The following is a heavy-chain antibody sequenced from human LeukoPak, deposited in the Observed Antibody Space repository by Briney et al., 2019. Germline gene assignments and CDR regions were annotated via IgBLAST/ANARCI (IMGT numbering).Heavy chain of an antibody. D-gene: IGHD1-7*01. J-gene: IGHJ5*02. CDR2: IYYSGST. V-gene: IGHV4-39*07. Sequence: SETLSLTCTVSGGSISSSSYYWGWIRQPPGKGLEWFGSIYYSGSTYYNPSLKSRVTISVDTSKNQFSLKLSSVTAADTAVYYCARAAGPGGTTFLGWFDPWGQGTLVTVSS. CDR3: ARAAGPGGTTFLGWFDP. CDR1: GGSISSSSYY.